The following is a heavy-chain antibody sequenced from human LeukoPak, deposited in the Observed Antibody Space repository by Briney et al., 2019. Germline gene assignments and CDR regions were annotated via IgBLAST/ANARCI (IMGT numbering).Heavy chain of an antibody. CDR3: ARITMVRGVT. CDR1: GFTFSSYW. V-gene: IGHV3-74*01. D-gene: IGHD3-10*01. J-gene: IGHJ5*02. Sequence: PGGSLRLSCAASGFTFSSYWMHWVRQAPGKGLVWVSRINTDGRTTSYADSVKGRFTISRDNAKNSLYLQMNSLRAEDTAVYYCARITMVRGVTWGQGTLVTVSS. CDR2: INTDGRTT.